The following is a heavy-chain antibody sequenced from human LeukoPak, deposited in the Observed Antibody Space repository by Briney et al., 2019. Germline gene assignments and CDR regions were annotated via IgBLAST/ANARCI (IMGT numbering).Heavy chain of an antibody. D-gene: IGHD3-22*01. Sequence: PSQTLSLTCTVSGGSLSSGDYYWSWIRQPPGKGLEWIGYIYYSGSTYYNPSLKSRVTISVDTSKNQFSLKLSSVTAADTAVYYCARTLQYYYDSSGYYPNPRFDYWGQGTLVTVSS. CDR2: IYYSGST. CDR1: GGSLSSGDYY. J-gene: IGHJ4*02. V-gene: IGHV4-30-4*01. CDR3: ARTLQYYYDSSGYYPNPRFDY.